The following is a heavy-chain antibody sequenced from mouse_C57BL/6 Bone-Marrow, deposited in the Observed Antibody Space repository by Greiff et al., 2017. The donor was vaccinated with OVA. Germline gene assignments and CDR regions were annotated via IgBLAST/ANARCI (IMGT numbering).Heavy chain of an antibody. Sequence: QVQLQQPGAELVKPGASVKMSCKASGYTFTSYWITWVKQRPGQGLEWIGDIYPGSGSTNYNEKFKSTATLTVDTSSSTAYMQLSSLTSEDSAVYYCASIDGYYSYAMDYWGQGTSVTVSS. D-gene: IGHD2-3*01. V-gene: IGHV1-55*01. CDR3: ASIDGYYSYAMDY. J-gene: IGHJ4*01. CDR1: GYTFTSYW. CDR2: IYPGSGST.